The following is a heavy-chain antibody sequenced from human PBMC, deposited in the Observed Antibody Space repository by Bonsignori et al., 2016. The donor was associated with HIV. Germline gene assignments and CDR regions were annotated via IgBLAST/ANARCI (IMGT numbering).Heavy chain of an antibody. V-gene: IGHV3-30*02. Sequence: GGSLRLSCAASGFTFSSYGMHWVRQAPGKGLEWVAFIRYDGSNKYYADSVKGRFTISRDNSKNTLYLQMNSLRAEDTAVYYCAKGQRVLRFLSVYYYYYYMDVWGKGTTVTVSS. J-gene: IGHJ6*03. CDR2: IRYDGSNK. D-gene: IGHD3-3*01. CDR1: GFTFSSYG. CDR3: AKGQRVLRFLSVYYYYYYMDV.